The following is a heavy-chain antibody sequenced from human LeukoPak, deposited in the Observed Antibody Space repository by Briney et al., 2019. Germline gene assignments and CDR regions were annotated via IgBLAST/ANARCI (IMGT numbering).Heavy chain of an antibody. V-gene: IGHV3-11*05. J-gene: IGHJ4*02. CDR1: GFMFSDYF. Sequence: GGSLRLSCAASGFMFSDYFMSWIRQAPGKELEGISYIGSNSKYTKYADSVKGRFTISRDNAKKSLYLQMNSLRAEDTAVYYCARDNGNKYYFDYWGQGTLVTVSS. CDR2: IGSNSKYT. D-gene: IGHD2-8*01. CDR3: ARDNGNKYYFDY.